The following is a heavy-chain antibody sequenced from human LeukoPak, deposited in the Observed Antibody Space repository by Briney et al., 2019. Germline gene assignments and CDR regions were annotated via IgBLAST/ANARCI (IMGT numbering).Heavy chain of an antibody. J-gene: IGHJ4*02. V-gene: IGHV1-2*02. Sequence: ASVRVSCKASGYTFTDYYMHWVRQAPGQGLEWMGWINGNSGGTNNAQKFQGRVTMTRDTSISTAYMELSRLSFDDTAIYYCARDLGWHTCAWGQGTLVTVSS. CDR1: GYTFTDYY. D-gene: IGHD6-19*01. CDR3: ARDLGWHTCA. CDR2: INGNSGGT.